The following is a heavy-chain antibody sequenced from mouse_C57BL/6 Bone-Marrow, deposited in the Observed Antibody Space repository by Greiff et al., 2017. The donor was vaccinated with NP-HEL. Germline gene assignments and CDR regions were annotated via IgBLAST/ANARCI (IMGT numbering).Heavy chain of an antibody. CDR3: ARHRPHYCDY. CDR2: INSDGGRT. CDR1: EYEFPSHD. J-gene: IGHJ2*01. V-gene: IGHV5-2*01. Sequence: EVQLVESGGGLVQPGESLKLSCESNEYEFPSHDMSWVRKTPEKRLELVAAINSDGGRTYYPDTIERRFIISRDTTKKTLYPQMSSLWAEDTALYYCARHRPHYCDYWGKGTTLTVSS. D-gene: IGHD3-2*02.